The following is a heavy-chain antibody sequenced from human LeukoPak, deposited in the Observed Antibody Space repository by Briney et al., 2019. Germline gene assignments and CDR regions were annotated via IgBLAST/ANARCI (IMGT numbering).Heavy chain of an antibody. CDR3: ARDSTWAEYAFDI. CDR2: IYSGGST. J-gene: IGHJ3*02. Sequence: GSLRLSCAASGFTVSSNYMSWVRQAPGKGLEWVSVIYSGGSTYYADSVKGRFTISRDNSKNTLYLQVNSLRAEDTAVYYCARDSTWAEYAFDISGQGTMVTVSS. CDR1: GFTVSSNY. V-gene: IGHV3-66*02. D-gene: IGHD2/OR15-2a*01.